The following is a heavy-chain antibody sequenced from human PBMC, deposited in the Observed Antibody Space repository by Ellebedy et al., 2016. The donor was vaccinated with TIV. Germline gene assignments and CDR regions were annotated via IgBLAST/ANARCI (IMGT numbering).Heavy chain of an antibody. CDR2: ITPLLDVP. CDR3: ARLDRYDAFDI. CDR1: GGTFNTFV. J-gene: IGHJ3*02. D-gene: IGHD5/OR15-5a*01. Sequence: SVKVSXXASGGTFNTFVFNWVRQAPGQGLEWMGRITPLLDVPNYAQKFEGRVTITADKSTSTAYMDLSSLTSDDTAIYYCARLDRYDAFDIWGQGTMVTVSS. V-gene: IGHV1-69*04.